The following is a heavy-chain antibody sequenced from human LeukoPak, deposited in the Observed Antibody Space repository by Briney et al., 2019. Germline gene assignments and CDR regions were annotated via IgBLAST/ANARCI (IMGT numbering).Heavy chain of an antibody. V-gene: IGHV3-48*03. Sequence: PGGSLRLSCAASGXTFSSYEMNWVRQAPGKGLEWVSYISSSGSTIYYADSVKGRFTISRDNATNSLYLQMNSLRAEDTAVYYCARRLSRGYSYGPPPFDYWGQGTLVTVAS. D-gene: IGHD5-18*01. CDR3: ARRLSRGYSYGPPPFDY. J-gene: IGHJ4*02. CDR2: ISSSGSTI. CDR1: GXTFSSYE.